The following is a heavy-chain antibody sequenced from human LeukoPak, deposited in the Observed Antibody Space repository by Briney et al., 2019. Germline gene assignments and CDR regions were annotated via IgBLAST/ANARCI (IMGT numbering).Heavy chain of an antibody. CDR3: ARDVELGVDY. CDR2: MHTSGST. Sequence: SETLSLTCTVSGGSIRNYYWNWIRQPAGKGLEWIGRMHTSGSTNYNPSLKSRLTMSVDTSKNQFSLKLRSVTAADTAVYYCARDVELGVDYWGQGTLVTVSS. CDR1: GGSIRNYY. D-gene: IGHD7-27*01. V-gene: IGHV4-4*07. J-gene: IGHJ4*02.